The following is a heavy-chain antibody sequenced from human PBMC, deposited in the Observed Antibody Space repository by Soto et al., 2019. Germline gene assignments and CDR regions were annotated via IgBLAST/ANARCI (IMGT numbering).Heavy chain of an antibody. Sequence: GGSLRLSCAASGFTFSSYAMSWVRQAPWKGLEWVSAISGNGGSTYYADSVKGRFTISRDNSKNTLYLQMNSLRAEDTAVYYCAKGVSCSSTSCHNFDYWGQGTLVTVSS. CDR1: GFTFSSYA. CDR2: ISGNGGST. CDR3: AKGVSCSSTSCHNFDY. V-gene: IGHV3-23*01. D-gene: IGHD2-2*01. J-gene: IGHJ4*02.